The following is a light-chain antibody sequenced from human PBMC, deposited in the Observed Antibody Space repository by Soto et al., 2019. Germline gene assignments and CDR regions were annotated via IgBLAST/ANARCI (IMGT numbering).Light chain of an antibody. CDR1: QSVSSGY. V-gene: IGKV3-20*01. CDR3: HQYDSSPLT. J-gene: IGKJ4*02. Sequence: IVLTQSPGTLSLSPGERATLSCRASQSVSSGYLAWYQQKPGQAPRLLIYGSCSRATGIPDRFSGSGSGTDFTLTISRLEPEDFAVYYCHQYDSSPLTFGGGTKVEIK. CDR2: GSC.